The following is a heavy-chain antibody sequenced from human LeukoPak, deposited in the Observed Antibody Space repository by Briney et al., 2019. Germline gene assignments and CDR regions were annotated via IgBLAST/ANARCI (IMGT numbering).Heavy chain of an antibody. V-gene: IGHV3-23*01. D-gene: IGHD6-19*01. Sequence: GGSLRLSCAASGFTFSSYAMSWVRQAPGKGLEWVSAISGSGGSTYYADSVKGRFTISRDNSKNTLYLQMNSLRAEDTAVYYCAKDMGIAVAEHSDYWGQGTLVTVSS. CDR1: GFTFSSYA. J-gene: IGHJ4*02. CDR2: ISGSGGST. CDR3: AKDMGIAVAEHSDY.